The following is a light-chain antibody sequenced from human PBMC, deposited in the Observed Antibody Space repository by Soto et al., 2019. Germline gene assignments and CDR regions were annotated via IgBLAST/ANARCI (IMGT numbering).Light chain of an antibody. CDR1: QSISSN. CDR3: QQYNTWRQIT. V-gene: IGKV3-15*01. Sequence: MTQSPSSLSAAVGDRVTITCRASQSISSNVGWYQQRPGQAPRLLIYGASTRATGIPARFSGSGSGTEFTLTISSLDSEDSAVYYCQQYNTWRQITFGQGTRLEIK. CDR2: GAS. J-gene: IGKJ5*01.